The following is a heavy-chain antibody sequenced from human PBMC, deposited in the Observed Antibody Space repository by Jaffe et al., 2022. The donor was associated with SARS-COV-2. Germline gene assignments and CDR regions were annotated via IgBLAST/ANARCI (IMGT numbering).Heavy chain of an antibody. D-gene: IGHD5-18*01. CDR2: IYITGTT. V-gene: IGHV4-61*02. CDR3: ARDNPRGNSYGTLDS. J-gene: IGHJ4*02. Sequence: QVQLQESGPGLVKPSQTLSLTCTVSNASINSGTYYWSWIRQPAGKGLEWIGRIYITGTTNYNPSLKSRVTISRDTSKNQFFLKLSSVTAADTAVYYCARDNPRGNSYGTLDSWGQGAVVTVS. CDR1: NASINSGTYY.